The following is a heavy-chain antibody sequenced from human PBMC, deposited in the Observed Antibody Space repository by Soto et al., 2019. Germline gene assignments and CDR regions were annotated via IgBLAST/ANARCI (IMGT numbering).Heavy chain of an antibody. J-gene: IGHJ4*02. V-gene: IGHV3-23*01. CDR1: GFTFSSYA. Sequence: EVQLLESGGGLVQPGGSLRLSCAASGFTFSSYAMSWVRQAPGKGLEWVSAISGSGGSTYYADSVKGRFTISRDNSKNTLYLQMKSLRAEDTAVYYCARGYCSGGSCGADNWGQGTLVTVSS. D-gene: IGHD2-15*01. CDR2: ISGSGGST. CDR3: ARGYCSGGSCGADN.